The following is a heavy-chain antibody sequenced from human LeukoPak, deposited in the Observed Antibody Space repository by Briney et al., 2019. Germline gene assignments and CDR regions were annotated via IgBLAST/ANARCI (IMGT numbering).Heavy chain of an antibody. J-gene: IGHJ6*03. CDR2: IIPVFGTA. CDR1: GGTFTSYA. Sequence: SVKVSCKASGGTFTSYAISWGRQAPGQGLEWMGRIIPVFGTANYAQKFQGRVTITTDESTSTAYMELSSLRSEDTAVYYCAQGYYDFWSGYSHHYYYMDVWGKGTTVTVSS. CDR3: AQGYYDFWSGYSHHYYYMDV. V-gene: IGHV1-69*05. D-gene: IGHD3-3*01.